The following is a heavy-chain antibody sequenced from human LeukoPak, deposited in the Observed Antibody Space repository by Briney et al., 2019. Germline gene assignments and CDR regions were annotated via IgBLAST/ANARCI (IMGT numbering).Heavy chain of an antibody. CDR2: ISYDGSNK. CDR3: AKVNGLRYFDWLDY. J-gene: IGHJ4*02. CDR1: GFTFSSYG. V-gene: IGHV3-30*18. Sequence: PGRSLRLSCAASGFTFSSYGMHWVRQAPGKGLEWVAVISYDGSNKYYADSVKGRFTISRDNSKNTLYLQMNSLRAEDTAVYYYAKVNGLRYFDWLDYWGQGALVTVSS. D-gene: IGHD3-9*01.